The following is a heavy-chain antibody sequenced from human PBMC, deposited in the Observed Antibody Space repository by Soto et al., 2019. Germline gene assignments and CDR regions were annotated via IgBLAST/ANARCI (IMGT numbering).Heavy chain of an antibody. CDR3: ARGDSSSQPPTRYGMAV. V-gene: IGHV1-69*13. D-gene: IGHD6-13*01. Sequence: GASVKVSWKASGGTFSSYAISWVRQAPGQGLEWMGGIIPIFGTANYAQKFQGRVTITADESTSTAYMELSSLRSEDTAVYYCARGDSSSQPPTRYGMAVWGQGTTVTVSS. J-gene: IGHJ6*02. CDR1: GGTFSSYA. CDR2: IIPIFGTA.